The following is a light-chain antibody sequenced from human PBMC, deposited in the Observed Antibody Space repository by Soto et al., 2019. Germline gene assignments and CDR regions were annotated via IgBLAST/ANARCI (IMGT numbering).Light chain of an antibody. CDR3: CSYAGSHTPWV. CDR2: DVN. CDR1: SSDIGGYDF. J-gene: IGLJ3*02. V-gene: IGLV2-11*01. Sequence: QSALTQPPSASGSPGQSVTISCTGTSSDIGGYDFVSWFQQHPGQAPKLMIYDVNKWPSGVPHRFSGSKSGNTASLTISGLQAEDEADYHCCSYAGSHTPWVFGGGTKLTVL.